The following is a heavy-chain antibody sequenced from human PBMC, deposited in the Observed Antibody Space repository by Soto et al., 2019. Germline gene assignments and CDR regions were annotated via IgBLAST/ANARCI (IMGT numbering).Heavy chain of an antibody. CDR3: ARVCGGDCHYGMDV. Sequence: QVQLQESGPGLVKPSQTLSLTCTVSGGSISSGGYYWTWIRQHPGKGLEWIGYIYYSGSTYYNPSLNSRVTMSVDTSQYQCYRKLSSVTAADTAVYYCARVCGGDCHYGMDVWGQGPTVTVSS. J-gene: IGHJ6*02. CDR1: GGSISSGGYY. CDR2: IYYSGST. D-gene: IGHD2-21*02. V-gene: IGHV4-31*03.